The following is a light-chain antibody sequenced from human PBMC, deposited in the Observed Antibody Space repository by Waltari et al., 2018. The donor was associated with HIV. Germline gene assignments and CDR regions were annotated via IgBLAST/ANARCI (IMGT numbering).Light chain of an antibody. Sequence: QSVLTQPPSVSGAPGQRVTISCPGSSSNIAAGYDVHWYQQIPGTAPKLLIYGNSHRPSGVPDRFSGSKSGTSASLAITGLQAEDEADYYCQSYDSSLSVWVFGGGTKLTVL. CDR3: QSYDSSLSVWV. J-gene: IGLJ3*02. V-gene: IGLV1-40*01. CDR1: SSNIAAGYD. CDR2: GNS.